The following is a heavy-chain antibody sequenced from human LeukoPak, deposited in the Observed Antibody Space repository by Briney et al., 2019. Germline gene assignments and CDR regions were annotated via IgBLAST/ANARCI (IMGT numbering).Heavy chain of an antibody. CDR1: GFTFVSHG. CDR2: IQYDGSHK. Sequence: GGSLRLSCVVSGFTFVSHGMHWVRQAPGKGLEWVAFIQYDGSHKYYADSVKGRFTISRDNSKNTLYLQMNSLRAEDTAVYYCARVFGAGYSDYWGQGTLVTVSS. D-gene: IGHD4/OR15-4a*01. CDR3: ARVFGAGYSDY. V-gene: IGHV3-30*02. J-gene: IGHJ4*02.